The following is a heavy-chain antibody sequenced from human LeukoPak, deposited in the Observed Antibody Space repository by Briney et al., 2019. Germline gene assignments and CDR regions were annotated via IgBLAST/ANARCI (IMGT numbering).Heavy chain of an antibody. Sequence: ASVKVSCKASGYTFTGYYMHWVRQAPGQGLEWMGIINPSGGSTSYAQKFQGRVTMTRDTSTSTVYMELSSLRSEDTAVYYCARAHYPRHARWVFDYWGQGTLVTVSS. CDR1: GYTFTGYY. D-gene: IGHD1-26*01. CDR2: INPSGGST. CDR3: ARAHYPRHARWVFDY. J-gene: IGHJ4*02. V-gene: IGHV1-46*03.